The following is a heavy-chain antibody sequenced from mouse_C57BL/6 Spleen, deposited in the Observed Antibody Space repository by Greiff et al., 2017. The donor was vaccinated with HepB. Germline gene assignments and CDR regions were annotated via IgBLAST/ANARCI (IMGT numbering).Heavy chain of an antibody. J-gene: IGHJ4*01. CDR2: INPNYGTT. V-gene: IGHV1-39*01. CDR1: GYSFTDYN. D-gene: IGHD3-2*02. Sequence: EVKLQESGPELVKPGASVKISCKASGYSFTDYNMNWVKQSNGKSLEWIGVINPNYGTTSYNQKFKGKATLTVDQSSSTAYMQLNSLTSEDSAVYYCARPAQAPYYAMDYWGQGTSGTVSS. CDR3: ARPAQAPYYAMDY.